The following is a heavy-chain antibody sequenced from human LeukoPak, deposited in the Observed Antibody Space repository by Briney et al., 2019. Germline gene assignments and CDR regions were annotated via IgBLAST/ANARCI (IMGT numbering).Heavy chain of an antibody. D-gene: IGHD4-23*01. CDR1: DGSISSSSYY. V-gene: IGHV4-39*07. CDR2: IYYSGST. CDR3: ASQTTVVTA. J-gene: IGHJ5*02. Sequence: SETLSLTCSVSDGSISSSSYYWGWIRQPPGKGLEWIGSIYYSGSTYYNPSLKSRVTISVDTSKNQFSLKLSSVTAADTAVYYCASQTTVVTAWGQGTLVTVSS.